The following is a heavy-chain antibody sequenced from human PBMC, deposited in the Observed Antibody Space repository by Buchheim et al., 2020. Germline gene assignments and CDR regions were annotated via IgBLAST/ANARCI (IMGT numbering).Heavy chain of an antibody. V-gene: IGHV4-34*01. D-gene: IGHD6-13*01. CDR1: GGSFSGYY. CDR3: ARGTGYSSSQYWYDP. J-gene: IGHJ5*02. CDR2: INHSGST. Sequence: QVQLQQWGAGLLKPSETLSLTCAVYGGSFSGYYWSWIRQPPGKGLEWIGEINHSGSTNYNPSLKSRVTISVDTSKNQFSLKLSSVTAADTAVYYCARGTGYSSSQYWYDPWGRGTL.